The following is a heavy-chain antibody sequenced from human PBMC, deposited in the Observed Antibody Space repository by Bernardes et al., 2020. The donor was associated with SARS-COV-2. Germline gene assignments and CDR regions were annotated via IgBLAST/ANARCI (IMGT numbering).Heavy chain of an antibody. CDR2: ISGAGRYI. V-gene: IGHV3-21*06. D-gene: IGHD2-15*01. Sequence: GGSLRLSCAASGFTFSSHSMNWVRQAPGKGLEWVSAISGAGRYIYYGDSVRGRFTTSRDNTKTSVFLQMDSLRAEDTAVYYCARDVSSTDLRFGFVVCGPTTTVHVS. CDR1: GFTFSSHS. CDR3: ARDVSSTDLRFGFVV. J-gene: IGHJ3*01.